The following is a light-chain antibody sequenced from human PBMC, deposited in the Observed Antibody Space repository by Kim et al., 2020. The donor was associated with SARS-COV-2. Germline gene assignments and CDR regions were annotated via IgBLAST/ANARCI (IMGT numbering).Light chain of an antibody. CDR2: ESS. CDR3: QQYNSYPLT. Sequence: DIQMTQSPSTLSASVGDRVTISCRASQSISSWLAWYQQKPGKAPNLLIYESSSLESGVPSRFSGRGSGTEFTLTISSLQPDDFVTYYCQQYNSYPLTFGGGTKVDIK. CDR1: QSISSW. V-gene: IGKV1-5*03. J-gene: IGKJ4*01.